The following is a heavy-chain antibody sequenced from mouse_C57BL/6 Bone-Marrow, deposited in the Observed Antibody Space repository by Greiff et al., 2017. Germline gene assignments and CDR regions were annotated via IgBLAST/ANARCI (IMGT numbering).Heavy chain of an antibody. V-gene: IGHV1-76*01. CDR3: AREGDRAMDY. CDR2: IYPGSGNT. J-gene: IGHJ4*01. Sequence: QVQLQQSGAELVRPGASVKLSCKASGYTFTDYYINWVKQRPGQGLEWIARIYPGSGNTYYNEKFKGKATLTAEKSSSTAYMQLSSLTSEDSAVYFCAREGDRAMDYWGQGTSVTVSS. CDR1: GYTFTDYY.